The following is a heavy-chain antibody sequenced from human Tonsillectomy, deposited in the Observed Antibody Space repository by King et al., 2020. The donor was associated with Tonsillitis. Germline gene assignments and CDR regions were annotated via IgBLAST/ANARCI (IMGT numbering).Heavy chain of an antibody. Sequence: VQLQQWGAGLLKPSETLSLTCAVYSGSFSGYYWSWIRQPPGKGLEWIGEINHSGSTNYNPSLKSRVTISVDTSKNQFSLKLNSVTAADTAVYYCARGQVLRFLEWPYYYYYGMDVWGQGTTVTVSS. V-gene: IGHV4-34*01. CDR2: INHSGST. J-gene: IGHJ6*02. CDR3: ARGQVLRFLEWPYYYYYGMDV. CDR1: SGSFSGYY. D-gene: IGHD3-3*01.